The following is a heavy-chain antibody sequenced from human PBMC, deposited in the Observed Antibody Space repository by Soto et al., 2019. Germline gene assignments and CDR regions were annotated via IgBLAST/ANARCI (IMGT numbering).Heavy chain of an antibody. Sequence: PGGSLRLSCAASGFTFSSYSMNWVRQAPGKGLEWVSSISSSSSYIYYADSVKGRFTISRDNAKNSLYLQMNSLRAEDTAVYYCAREMSSLGSGRKPYYFDYWGQGTLVTVSS. CDR1: GFTFSSYS. CDR2: ISSSSSYI. D-gene: IGHD7-27*01. V-gene: IGHV3-21*01. J-gene: IGHJ4*02. CDR3: AREMSSLGSGRKPYYFDY.